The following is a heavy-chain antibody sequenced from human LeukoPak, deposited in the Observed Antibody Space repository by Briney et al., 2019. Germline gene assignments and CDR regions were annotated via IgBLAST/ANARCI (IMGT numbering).Heavy chain of an antibody. V-gene: IGHV4-61*02. J-gene: IGHJ1*01. CDR3: AREAEGDGYNPEYFQH. CDR1: GGSISSGSYY. Sequence: SQTLSLTCTVSGGSISSGSYYWSWIRQPAGKGLEWIGRIYTSGSTNYNPSLQSRVTISVDTSKNQFSLKLSSVTAADTAVYYCAREAEGDGYNPEYFQHWGQGTLVTVSS. CDR2: IYTSGST. D-gene: IGHD5-24*01.